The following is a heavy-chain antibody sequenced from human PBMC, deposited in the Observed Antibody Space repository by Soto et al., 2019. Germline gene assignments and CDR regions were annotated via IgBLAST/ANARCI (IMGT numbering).Heavy chain of an antibody. CDR1: GFTFSSNA. J-gene: IGHJ4*02. CDR3: AKWDWNLYYFDC. CDR2: ISGSGGST. V-gene: IGHV3-23*01. D-gene: IGHD1-1*01. Sequence: EVQLLESGGGLVQPGGFLRLSCAASGFTFSSNAMSWVRQAPGKGLEWVSGISGSGGSTYYADSVKGRFTISRHNSRNTLYLQMNSLRADDTAVYYCAKWDWNLYYFDCWGQGTLVTVSS.